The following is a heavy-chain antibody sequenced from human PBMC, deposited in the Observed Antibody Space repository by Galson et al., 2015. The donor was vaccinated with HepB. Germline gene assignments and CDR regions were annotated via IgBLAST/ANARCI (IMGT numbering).Heavy chain of an antibody. Sequence: SLRLSCAASGFTFSSYAMSWVRQAPGKGLEWVSAISGSGGSTYYADSVKGRFTISRDNSKNTLYLQMNSLRAEDTAVYYCAAHYGWGAAGNWFDPWGQGTLVTVSS. D-gene: IGHD3-16*01. V-gene: IGHV3-23*01. CDR2: ISGSGGST. J-gene: IGHJ5*02. CDR1: GFTFSSYA. CDR3: AAHYGWGAAGNWFDP.